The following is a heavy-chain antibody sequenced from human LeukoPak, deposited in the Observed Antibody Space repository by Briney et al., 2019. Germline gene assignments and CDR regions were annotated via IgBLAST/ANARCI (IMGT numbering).Heavy chain of an antibody. CDR1: GYTFTSYY. CDR3: ARARRGGKSPLGY. J-gene: IGHJ4*02. V-gene: IGHV1-18*04. D-gene: IGHD2-15*01. Sequence: GASVKVSCKASGYTFTSYYMHWVRQAPGQGLEWMGWISAYNGNTNYAQKLQGRVTMTTDTSTSTAYMELRSLRSDDTAVYYCARARRGGKSPLGYWGQGTLVTVSS. CDR2: ISAYNGNT.